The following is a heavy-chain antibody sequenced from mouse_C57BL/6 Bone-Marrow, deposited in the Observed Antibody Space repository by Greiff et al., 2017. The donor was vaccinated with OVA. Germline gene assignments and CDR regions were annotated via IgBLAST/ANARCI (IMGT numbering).Heavy chain of an antibody. Sequence: VQLQQSGAELARPGASVKMSCKASGYTFTSYTMHWVKQRPGQGLEWIGYINPSSGYTKYNQKFKDKATLTADKSSSTAYMQLSSLASEDSAVYYCERRRGFAYWGQGTLVTVSA. CDR2: INPSSGYT. CDR3: ERRRGFAY. J-gene: IGHJ3*01. CDR1: GYTFTSYT. V-gene: IGHV1-4*01.